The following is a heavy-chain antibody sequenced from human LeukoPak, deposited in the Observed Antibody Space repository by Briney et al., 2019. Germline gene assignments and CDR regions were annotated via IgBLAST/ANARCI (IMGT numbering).Heavy chain of an antibody. CDR1: GGSITSGGYS. CDR2: IYYNENT. D-gene: IGHD1-26*01. J-gene: IGHJ6*02. V-gene: IGHV4-61*08. Sequence: PSETLSLTCAVSGGSITSGGYSWSWIRRPPGKGLEWIGYIYYNENTNYSPSLKSRVTMSVDTSKNLFSLKVSSVTAADTAVYYCARGRSNYYGMDVWGQGTTVTVSS. CDR3: ARGRSNYYGMDV.